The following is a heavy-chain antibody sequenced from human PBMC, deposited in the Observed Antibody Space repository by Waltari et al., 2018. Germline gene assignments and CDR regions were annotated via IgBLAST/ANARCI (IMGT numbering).Heavy chain of an antibody. CDR3: GRAAGIDF. CDR1: GFTFSSYV. V-gene: IGHV3-23*01. Sequence: EVHLLESGGGLVQPGGSLRLSCAASGFTFSSYVMHWVRQAPGKWLEWVSSISDAGVRIDYADSVKGRFTISRDNSKNTLFLQMSSLRADDTAVYYCGRAAGIDFWGQGTLVTVSS. J-gene: IGHJ4*02. CDR2: ISDAGVRI.